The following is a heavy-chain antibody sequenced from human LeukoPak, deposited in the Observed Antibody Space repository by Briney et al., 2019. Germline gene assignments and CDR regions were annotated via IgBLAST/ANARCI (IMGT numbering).Heavy chain of an antibody. CDR1: GFSLSTSGVG. J-gene: IGHJ3*02. D-gene: IGHD3-22*01. CDR3: AHIRRVVVIHDAFDI. CDR2: IYWDDDK. V-gene: IGHV2-5*02. Sequence: SGPTQVNPTQTLTLTGTFYGFSLSTSGVGVGWIRQPPGKALEWLALIYWDDDKRYSPSLKSRLTITKDTSKNQVVLTMTNMDPVDTATYYCAHIRRVVVIHDAFDIWGQGTMVTVSS.